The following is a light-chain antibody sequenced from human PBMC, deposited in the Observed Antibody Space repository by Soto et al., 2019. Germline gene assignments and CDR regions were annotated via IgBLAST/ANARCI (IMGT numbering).Light chain of an antibody. CDR2: GAS. V-gene: IGKV1-9*01. CDR3: QQLNIFPPLFT. J-gene: IGKJ3*01. Sequence: DIQLTQSPFFLSASVGDRVTITCRASQGIRSYLAWYQQRPGKAPELLIYGASTLRTGVASRFSGSVSGTEFTLTISSLQPEDFATYFCQQLNIFPPLFTFGPGTKVDIK. CDR1: QGIRSY.